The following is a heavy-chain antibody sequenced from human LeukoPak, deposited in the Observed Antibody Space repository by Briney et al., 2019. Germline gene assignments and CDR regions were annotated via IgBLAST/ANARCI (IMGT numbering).Heavy chain of an antibody. CDR3: AKDAPDYLDY. J-gene: IGHJ4*02. Sequence: GRSLRLSCAASGFTFSSYGMHWVRQAPGKGLEWVAVISYDGSNKYYADSVKGRFTISRDNSKNTLYLQMNSLRAEDTAVYYCAKDAPDYLDYWGQGTLVTVSS. CDR2: ISYDGSNK. V-gene: IGHV3-30*18. CDR1: GFTFSSYG.